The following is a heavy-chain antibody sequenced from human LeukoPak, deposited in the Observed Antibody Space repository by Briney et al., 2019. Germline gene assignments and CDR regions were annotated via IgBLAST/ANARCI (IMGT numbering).Heavy chain of an antibody. CDR3: ARGRRYYDSSGYYRNPLFDY. CDR2: INHSGST. D-gene: IGHD3-22*01. V-gene: IGHV4-34*01. Sequence: SETLSLTCAVYGGSFSGYYRSWIRQPPGKGLEWIGEINHSGSTNYNPSLKSRVTISVDTSKNQFSLKQSSVTAADTAVYYCARGRRYYDSSGYYRNPLFDYWGQGTLVTVSS. J-gene: IGHJ4*02. CDR1: GGSFSGYY.